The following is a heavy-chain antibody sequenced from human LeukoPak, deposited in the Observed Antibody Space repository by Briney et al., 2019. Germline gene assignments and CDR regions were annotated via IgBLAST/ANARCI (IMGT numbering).Heavy chain of an antibody. J-gene: IGHJ4*02. CDR2: INPNTGGT. V-gene: IGHV1-2*02. CDR3: ARDKAYGDYGQFDY. CDR1: GYMFTVYY. D-gene: IGHD4-17*01. Sequence: ASVKVSCKASGYMFTVYYLHWVRQAPGQGLEWMGWINPNTGGTNFIQKFQGRVTMTRDTSISTAYMELSSLRSDDTAVYYCARDKAYGDYGQFDYWGQGTLVSVSS.